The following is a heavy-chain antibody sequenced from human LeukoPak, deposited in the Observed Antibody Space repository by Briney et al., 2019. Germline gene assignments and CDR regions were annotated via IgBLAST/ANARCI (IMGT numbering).Heavy chain of an antibody. CDR1: GGSISSSSYY. J-gene: IGHJ4*02. V-gene: IGHV4-39*07. Sequence: SETLSLTCTVSGGSISSSSYYWGWIRQPPGKGLEWIGSIYYSGSTYYNPSLKSRVTISVDTSKNQFSLKLSSVTAADTAVYYCARGGIMALAGGLDFWGQGTLVTVSS. CDR3: ARGGIMALAGGLDF. CDR2: IYYSGST. D-gene: IGHD6-19*01.